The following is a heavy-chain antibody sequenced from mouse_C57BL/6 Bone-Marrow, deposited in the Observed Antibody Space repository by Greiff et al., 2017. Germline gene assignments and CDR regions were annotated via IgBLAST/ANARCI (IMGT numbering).Heavy chain of an antibody. Sequence: EVQLVESGGDLVKPGGSLKLSCAASGFTFSSYGMSWVRQTPDKRLEWVATISRGGSYTYYPDSVKGRFTITSENATNTLYLQISSLKSDDTAMYYCASYGSSCDYWGQGTALSVSS. CDR3: ASYGSSCDY. J-gene: IGHJ2*01. CDR2: ISRGGSYT. D-gene: IGHD1-1*01. V-gene: IGHV5-6*01. CDR1: GFTFSSYG.